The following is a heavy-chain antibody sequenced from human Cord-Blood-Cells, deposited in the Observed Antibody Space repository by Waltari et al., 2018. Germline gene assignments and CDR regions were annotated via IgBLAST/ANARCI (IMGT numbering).Heavy chain of an antibody. D-gene: IGHD6-13*01. J-gene: IGHJ3*02. CDR2: IYHSGST. CDR1: GGSISSSNW. V-gene: IGHV4-4*02. CDR3: VAPGIIAAAGTIGAFDI. Sequence: QVQLQESGPGLVKPSGTLSLTCAVSGGSISSSNWWSWVRQPPGKGLEWIGEIYHSGSTNYNPSLKSRVTISVDKSKNQFSLKPSSVTAADTAVYYCVAPGIIAAAGTIGAFDIWGQGTMVTVSS.